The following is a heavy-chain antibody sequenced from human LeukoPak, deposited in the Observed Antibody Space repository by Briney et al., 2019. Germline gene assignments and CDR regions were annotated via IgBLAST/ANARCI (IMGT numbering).Heavy chain of an antibody. V-gene: IGHV3-66*02. CDR1: GFTVTYTY. CDR3: ASGKGVYDFGWLDP. Sequence: SGGSLRLSCAASGFTVTYTYMSWVRQTPGKGREGVSVMYAGDGGAYYADSVKGRFTISTEHSQNMVHLKMNSLRIEDTAVYFCASGKGVYDFGWLDPWGQGTPVSVSS. D-gene: IGHD3-3*01. CDR2: MYAGDGGA. J-gene: IGHJ5*02.